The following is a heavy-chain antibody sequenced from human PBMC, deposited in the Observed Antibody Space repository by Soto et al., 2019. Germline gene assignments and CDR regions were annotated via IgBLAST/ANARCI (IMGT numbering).Heavy chain of an antibody. CDR2: ITSDGKSK. D-gene: IGHD2-21*02. Sequence: PGGSLRLCCAASGFNFSNHWMHWVRQRPAEGLVWVSRITSDGKSKAYAESVKGRFAISRDNAKNTLYLQMNGLTAEDTAVYYCARESGDWPLNWFDPWGQGTLVTVSS. J-gene: IGHJ5*02. V-gene: IGHV3-74*01. CDR1: GFNFSNHW. CDR3: ARESGDWPLNWFDP.